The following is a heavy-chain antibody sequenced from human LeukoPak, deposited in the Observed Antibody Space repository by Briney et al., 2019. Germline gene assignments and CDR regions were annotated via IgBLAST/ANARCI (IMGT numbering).Heavy chain of an antibody. D-gene: IGHD3-3*01. Sequence: AASVKVSCKASGYTFTGYYMHWVRQAPGQGPEWMGWINPNSGGTNYAQKFQGRVTMTRDTSISTAYMELSRLRSDDTAVYYCARELRFLEWYTNPYYFDYWGQGTLVTVSS. CDR1: GYTFTGYY. CDR2: INPNSGGT. CDR3: ARELRFLEWYTNPYYFDY. J-gene: IGHJ4*02. V-gene: IGHV1-2*02.